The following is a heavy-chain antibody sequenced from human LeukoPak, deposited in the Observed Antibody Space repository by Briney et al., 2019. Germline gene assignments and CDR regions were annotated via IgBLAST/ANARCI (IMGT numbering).Heavy chain of an antibody. CDR2: IWYDGSND. V-gene: IGHV3-33*06. J-gene: IGHJ4*02. CDR3: AKARGTVVPPFDY. CDR1: GFTFSKYA. D-gene: IGHD3-22*01. Sequence: GGSLRLSCAASGFTFSKYAMHWVRQAPGKGLEWVAVIWYDGSNDYYANSVKGRFTISRDNSKNTLYLQMNSLRAEDTAVYYCAKARGTVVPPFDYWGQGTLVTVSS.